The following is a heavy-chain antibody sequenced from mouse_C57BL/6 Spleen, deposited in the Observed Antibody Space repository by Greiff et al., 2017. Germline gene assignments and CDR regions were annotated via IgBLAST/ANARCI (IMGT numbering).Heavy chain of an antibody. Sequence: EVQGVESGGGLVQPGGSLKLSCAASGFTFSDYGMAWVRQAPRKGPEWVAFISNLAYSIYYADTVTGRFTISRENAKNTLYLEMSSLRSEDTAMYYCARHEQGDAMDYWGQGTSVTVSS. CDR3: ARHEQGDAMDY. CDR1: GFTFSDYG. V-gene: IGHV5-15*01. J-gene: IGHJ4*01. CDR2: ISNLAYSI.